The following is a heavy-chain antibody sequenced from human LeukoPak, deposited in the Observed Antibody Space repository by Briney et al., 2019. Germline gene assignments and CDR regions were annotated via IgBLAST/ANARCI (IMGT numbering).Heavy chain of an antibody. CDR1: GFTFDDYA. J-gene: IGHJ6*03. CDR2: ISWNSGSI. V-gene: IGHV3-9*01. CDR3: ARPGQQLATPYYYYMDV. Sequence: PGGSLRLSCAASGFTFDDYAMHWVRQAPGKGLEWVSGISWNSGSIGYADSVKGRFTISRDNAKNSLYLQMNSLRAEDTAVYYCARPGQQLATPYYYYMDVWGKGTTVTVSS. D-gene: IGHD6-13*01.